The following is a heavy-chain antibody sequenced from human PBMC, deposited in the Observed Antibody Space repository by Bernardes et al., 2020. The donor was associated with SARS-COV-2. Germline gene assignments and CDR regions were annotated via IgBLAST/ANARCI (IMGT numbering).Heavy chain of an antibody. V-gene: IGHV3-23*01. CDR2: ISGSGGST. CDR1: GFTFSSYA. D-gene: IGHD3-3*01. J-gene: IGHJ6*02. CDR3: AVSSGYWIHYYGMDV. Sequence: VWSLRLSCAASGFTFSSYAMSWVRQAPGKGLEWVSAISGSGGSTYYADSVKGRFTISRDNSKNTLYLQMNSLRAEDTAVYYCAVSSGYWIHYYGMDVWGQGTTVTVSS.